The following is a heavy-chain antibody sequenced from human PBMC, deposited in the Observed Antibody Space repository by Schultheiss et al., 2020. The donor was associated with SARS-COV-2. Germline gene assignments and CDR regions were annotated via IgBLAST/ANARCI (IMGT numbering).Heavy chain of an antibody. CDR2: INHSGST. D-gene: IGHD6-13*01. CDR3: ARGRQQLVLDV. Sequence: SETLSLTCAVYGGSFSGYYWSWIRQPPGKGLEWIGEINHSGSTNYNPSLKSRVTISVDKSKNQFSLKLSSVTAADTAVYYCARGRQQLVLDVWGQGTTVTVSS. J-gene: IGHJ6*02. V-gene: IGHV4-34*01. CDR1: GGSFSGYY.